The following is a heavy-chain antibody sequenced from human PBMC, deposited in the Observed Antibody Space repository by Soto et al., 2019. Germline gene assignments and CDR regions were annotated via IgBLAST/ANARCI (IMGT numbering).Heavy chain of an antibody. CDR3: AKDRDPNRGYPIFDY. CDR1: GFTISGYA. V-gene: IGHV3-23*01. D-gene: IGHD3-22*01. Sequence: PGGSLRLSCSASGFTISGYAMSWVRQAPGKGLEWVSMIRNSGGDTYYAESVKGRFTISRDSSRNTLYLQMTSLRREDTALYYCAKDRDPNRGYPIFDYWGQGT. J-gene: IGHJ4*02. CDR2: IRNSGGDT.